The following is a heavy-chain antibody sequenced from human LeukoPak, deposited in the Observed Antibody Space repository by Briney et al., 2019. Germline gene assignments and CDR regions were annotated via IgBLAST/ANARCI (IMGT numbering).Heavy chain of an antibody. V-gene: IGHV4-38-2*02. J-gene: IGHJ6*03. CDR2: IYHSGST. CDR3: ARGVSEYYYYYYMDV. CDR1: GYSISSGYY. Sequence: SETLSLTCTVSGYSISSGYYWGWIRQPPGKGLEWIGIIYHSGSTSYNPSLKCRVTISVDTSKNQFSLKLSSVTAADTAVYYCARGVSEYYYYYYMDVWGKGTTVTVSS.